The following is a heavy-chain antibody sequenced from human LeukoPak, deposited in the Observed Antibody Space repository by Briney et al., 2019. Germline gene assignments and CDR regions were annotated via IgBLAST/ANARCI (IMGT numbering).Heavy chain of an antibody. CDR2: ISYDGSNK. Sequence: PGGSLRLSCAASGFTFSSYGMHWVRQAPGKGLERVAVISYDGSNKYYADSVKGRFTISRDNSKNTLYLQMNSLRAEDTAVYYCAKGAGTFGYGMDVWGQGTTVTVSS. CDR3: AKGAGTFGYGMDV. V-gene: IGHV3-30*18. D-gene: IGHD1-1*01. CDR1: GFTFSSYG. J-gene: IGHJ6*02.